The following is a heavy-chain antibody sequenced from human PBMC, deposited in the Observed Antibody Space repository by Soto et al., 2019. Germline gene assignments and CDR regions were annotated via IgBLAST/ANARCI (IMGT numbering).Heavy chain of an antibody. Sequence: GESLKISCKGSGYSFTSYWISWVRQMPGKGLEWMGRIDPSDSYTNYSPSFQGHVTISADKSISTAYLQWSSLKASDTAMYYCARPLYYYDSSGYSSRGAFDIWGQGSMVTVSS. CDR3: ARPLYYYDSSGYSSRGAFDI. CDR2: IDPSDSYT. J-gene: IGHJ3*02. CDR1: GYSFTSYW. V-gene: IGHV5-10-1*01. D-gene: IGHD3-22*01.